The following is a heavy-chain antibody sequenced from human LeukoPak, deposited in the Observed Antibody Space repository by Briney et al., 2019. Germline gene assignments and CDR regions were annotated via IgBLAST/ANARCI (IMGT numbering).Heavy chain of an antibody. CDR1: GFTFRSSA. CDR2: ISGGSGNT. Sequence: AGGSLRLSCAASGFTFRSSAMSWVRQAPGKGLEWVSAISGGSGNTYYADSVKGRLTISRDNSKNTLYLQMNSLRAEDTAVYYCARRRWIAAAGPTFDYWGQGTLVTVSS. CDR3: ARRRWIAAAGPTFDY. J-gene: IGHJ4*02. V-gene: IGHV3-23*01. D-gene: IGHD6-13*01.